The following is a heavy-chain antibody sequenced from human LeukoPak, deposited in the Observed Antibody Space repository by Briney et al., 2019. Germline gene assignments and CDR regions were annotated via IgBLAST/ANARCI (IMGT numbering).Heavy chain of an antibody. Sequence: GGSLRLSCAASGFTFSSYWMHWVRQAPGKGLVWVSRINSDGSSTSYADSVKGRFTISRDNAKNSLHLQMNSLRAEDTAVYYCARDDRDISSFRFDYWGHGILVTVSS. CDR3: ARDDRDISSFRFDY. V-gene: IGHV3-74*01. CDR1: GFTFSSYW. CDR2: INSDGSST. J-gene: IGHJ4*01. D-gene: IGHD6-6*01.